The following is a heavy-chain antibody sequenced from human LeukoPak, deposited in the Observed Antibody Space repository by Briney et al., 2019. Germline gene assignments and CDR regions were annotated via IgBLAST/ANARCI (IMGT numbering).Heavy chain of an antibody. CDR3: ARGRGYCTAVSCDIDY. CDR2: ITNSDSSAGAAT. CDR1: GFTFSDYG. D-gene: IGHD2-8*02. Sequence: GGSLRLSCAASGFTFSDYGMGWVRQAPGKGLEWVSAITNSDSSAGAATYYAGSVKGRFTISRDNSKDTLYLQMSSLRAEDTAVYSCARGRGYCTAVSCDIDYWGQGTLVTVSS. J-gene: IGHJ4*02. V-gene: IGHV3-23*01.